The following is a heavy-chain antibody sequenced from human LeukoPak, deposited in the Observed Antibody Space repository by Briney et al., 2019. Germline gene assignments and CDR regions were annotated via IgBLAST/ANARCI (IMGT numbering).Heavy chain of an antibody. CDR2: ISAYNGNT. J-gene: IGHJ4*02. D-gene: IGHD4-11*01. CDR1: GYTFTSFG. V-gene: IGHV1-18*01. Sequence: GASVKVSCKASGYTFTSFGISWVRQAPGQGLEWMGWISAYNGNTNYAQKLQGRVTMTTDTSTSTAYMELRSLRSDDTAVYYCAKQPDDYSKSSLLNYWGQGTLVTVSS. CDR3: AKQPDDYSKSSLLNY.